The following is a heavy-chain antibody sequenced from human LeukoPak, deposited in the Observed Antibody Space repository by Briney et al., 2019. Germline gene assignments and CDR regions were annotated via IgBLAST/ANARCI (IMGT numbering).Heavy chain of an antibody. V-gene: IGHV4-34*01. CDR3: ARDPVSGLDY. CDR2: INRSGST. D-gene: IGHD6-19*01. Sequence: PSETLSLTCAVYGGSFSGYYWSWIRQPPRKGLEWIGEINRSGSTNYNPSLKSRVTISVDTSKNQFSLKLSSVTAADTAVYYCARDPVSGLDYWGQGTLVTVSS. CDR1: GGSFSGYY. J-gene: IGHJ4*02.